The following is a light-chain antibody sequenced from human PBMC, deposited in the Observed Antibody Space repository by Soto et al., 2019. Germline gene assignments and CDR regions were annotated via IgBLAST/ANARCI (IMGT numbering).Light chain of an antibody. V-gene: IGLV2-14*01. J-gene: IGLJ1*01. CDR1: SRDVGGYNS. Sequence: QSVLTQPDSVSGSPGQSITISCTGNSRDVGGYNSVSWYRQDPGKAPKLMIYDVTNRPSGVSNRFSGSKSGNTASLTISGLQAEDEADYYCSSFTSSITYVFGTGTKVTVL. CDR2: DVT. CDR3: SSFTSSITYV.